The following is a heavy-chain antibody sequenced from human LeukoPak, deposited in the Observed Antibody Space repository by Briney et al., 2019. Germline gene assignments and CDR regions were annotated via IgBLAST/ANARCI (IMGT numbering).Heavy chain of an antibody. V-gene: IGHV4-59*01. CDR2: IQYSGTT. Sequence: PSETLSLTCTVSSGSIIGYYWAWILQPPGKGLEWIGYIQYSGTTEYNPSLASRATISVDTAKNQFSLNLRSVTAADTAVYYCARDRAAGTLDFWGQGTLVTVSS. D-gene: IGHD6-13*01. J-gene: IGHJ4*02. CDR1: SGSIIGYY. CDR3: ARDRAAGTLDF.